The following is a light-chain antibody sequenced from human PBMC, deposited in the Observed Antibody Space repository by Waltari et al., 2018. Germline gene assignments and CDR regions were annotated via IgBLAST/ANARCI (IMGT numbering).Light chain of an antibody. CDR3: QQGRSWPPVT. CDR1: QSVGSS. J-gene: IGKJ5*01. V-gene: IGKV3-11*01. CDR2: DTF. Sequence: EIVLTQSPATLSLSPGERATLSCRASQSVGSSLACYQQTPGLAPRLLIYDTFNRATGIPARFSGSGSGTDFTLTISSLEPEDFAVYFCQQGRSWPPVTFGQGTRLEIK.